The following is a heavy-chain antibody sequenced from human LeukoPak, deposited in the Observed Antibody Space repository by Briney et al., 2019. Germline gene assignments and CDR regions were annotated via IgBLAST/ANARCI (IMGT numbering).Heavy chain of an antibody. D-gene: IGHD3-10*01. Sequence: GASVKVSCKASGYTFTGYYMHWVRQAPGQGLEWMGWINPNSGGANYAQKFQGRVTMTRDTSISTACMELSRLRSDDTAAYYCAREDGSGSYYNRWGQGTLVTVSS. CDR3: AREDGSGSYYNR. J-gene: IGHJ5*02. CDR2: INPNSGGA. CDR1: GYTFTGYY. V-gene: IGHV1-2*02.